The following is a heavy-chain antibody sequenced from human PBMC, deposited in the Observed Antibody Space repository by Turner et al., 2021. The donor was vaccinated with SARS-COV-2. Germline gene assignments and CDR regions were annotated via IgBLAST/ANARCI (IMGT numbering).Heavy chain of an antibody. CDR2: FDPEDGET. V-gene: IGHV1-24*01. D-gene: IGHD6-19*01. CDR1: GYTLTELS. CDR3: ATGVAVTGTPSAYYYYYGMDV. Sequence: QVQLVQSGAAVKKPGASVKVSCKVSGYTLTELSMHWVRQAPGKGLEWMGGFDPEDGETIYAQKFQGRVTMTEDTSTDTAYMELSSLRSEDTAVYYCATGVAVTGTPSAYYYYYGMDVWGQGTTVTVSS. J-gene: IGHJ6*02.